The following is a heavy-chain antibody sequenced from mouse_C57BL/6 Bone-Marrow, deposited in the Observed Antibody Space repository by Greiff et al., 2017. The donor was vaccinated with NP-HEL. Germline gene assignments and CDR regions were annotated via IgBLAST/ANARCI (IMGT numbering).Heavy chain of an antibody. CDR3: AIGGYYVGY. V-gene: IGHV1-26*01. CDR1: GYTFTDYY. D-gene: IGHD1-1*02. Sequence: EVQLQQSGPELVKPGASVKISCKASGYTFTDYYMNWVKQSHGKSLEWIGDINPNNGGTSYNQKFKGKATLTVDKSSSTAYMELRSLTSEDSAVYYCAIGGYYVGYWGQGTTLTVSS. CDR2: INPNNGGT. J-gene: IGHJ2*01.